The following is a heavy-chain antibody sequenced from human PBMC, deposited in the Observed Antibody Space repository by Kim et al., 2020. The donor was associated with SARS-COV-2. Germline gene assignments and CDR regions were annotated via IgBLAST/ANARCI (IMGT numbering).Heavy chain of an antibody. CDR1: GDSVSSNSAA. CDR2: TYYRSKWYN. Sequence: SQTLSLTCAISGDSVSSNSAAWNWIRQSPSRGLEWLGRTYYRSKWYNDYAVSVKSRITINPDTSKNQFSLQLNSVTPEDTAVYYCARVPLPRLSTYYDFWSGYAYGMDVWGQGTTVTVSS. V-gene: IGHV6-1*01. J-gene: IGHJ6*02. CDR3: ARVPLPRLSTYYDFWSGYAYGMDV. D-gene: IGHD3-3*01.